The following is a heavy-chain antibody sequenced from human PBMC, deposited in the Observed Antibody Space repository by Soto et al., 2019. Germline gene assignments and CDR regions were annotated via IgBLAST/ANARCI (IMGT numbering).Heavy chain of an antibody. Sequence: EVQLLESGGGLVQPGGSLRLSCAASGFTFSTYAMNCVRQAPGKWLEWVSGISGSGDSTYYADSVKGRFTVSRDNSKNTLYLQMNSLRAEDTAVFYCAKERSSGWSLDYWGQGTLVTVSS. V-gene: IGHV3-23*01. CDR1: GFTFSTYA. CDR2: ISGSGDST. J-gene: IGHJ4*02. D-gene: IGHD6-19*01. CDR3: AKERSSGWSLDY.